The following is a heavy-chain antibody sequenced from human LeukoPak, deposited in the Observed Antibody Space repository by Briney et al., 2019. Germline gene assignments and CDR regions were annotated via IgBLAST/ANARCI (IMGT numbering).Heavy chain of an antibody. D-gene: IGHD5-12*01. CDR3: ARDGYSGYHYHDWFDP. CDR1: GYTFTDYF. CDR2: IDPDSGGT. V-gene: IGHV1-2*02. J-gene: IGHJ5*02. Sequence: ASVKVSCKASGYTFTDYFIHWVRQAPGQGLEWMGWIDPDSGGTRYAQKFQGRVTMTSDTSISAAYMKLSSLGSDDTAVYYCARDGYSGYHYHDWFDPWGQGTLVTVSS.